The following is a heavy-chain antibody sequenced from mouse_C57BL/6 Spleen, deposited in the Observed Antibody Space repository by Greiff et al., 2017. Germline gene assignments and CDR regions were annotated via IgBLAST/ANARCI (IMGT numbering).Heavy chain of an antibody. J-gene: IGHJ4*01. V-gene: IGHV1-66*01. D-gene: IGHD3-2*02. Sequence: VHLVESGPELVKPGASVKISCKASGYSFTSYYIHWVKQRPGQGLEWIGWIYPGSGNTKYNEKFKGKATLTADTSSSTAYMQLSSLTSEDSAVYYCARDSSGYAMDYWGQGTSVTVSS. CDR2: IYPGSGNT. CDR1: GYSFTSYY. CDR3: ARDSSGYAMDY.